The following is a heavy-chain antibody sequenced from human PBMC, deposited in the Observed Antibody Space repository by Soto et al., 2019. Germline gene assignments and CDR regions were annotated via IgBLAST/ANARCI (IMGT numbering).Heavy chain of an antibody. D-gene: IGHD6-19*01. Sequence: LRLPCVAYAFTSSDYAMSWVRQVPGKGLEWVSTIIASGDRTYYGDSVKGRFTISRDNSKNTLYLQMNSLRAEDTAVYYCAKDHDNSGWPNIDYWGQENLLTFSS. CDR3: AKDHDNSGWPNIDY. J-gene: IGHJ4*02. CDR2: IIASGDRT. CDR1: AFTSSDYA. V-gene: IGHV3-23*01.